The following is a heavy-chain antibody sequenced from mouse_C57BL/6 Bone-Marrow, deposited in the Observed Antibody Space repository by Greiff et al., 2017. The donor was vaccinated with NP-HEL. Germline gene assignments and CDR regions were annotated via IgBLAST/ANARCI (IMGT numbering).Heavy chain of an antibody. CDR1: GFTFSDYG. Sequence: EVQRVESGGGLVQPGGSLKLSCAASGFTFSDYGMAWVRQAPRKGPEWVAFISNLAYSIYYADTVTGRFTISRENAKNTLYLEMSSLGSEDTAMYYCARHGAYYGSSLWYFDVWGTGTTVTVSS. CDR2: ISNLAYSI. D-gene: IGHD1-1*01. J-gene: IGHJ1*03. CDR3: ARHGAYYGSSLWYFDV. V-gene: IGHV5-15*01.